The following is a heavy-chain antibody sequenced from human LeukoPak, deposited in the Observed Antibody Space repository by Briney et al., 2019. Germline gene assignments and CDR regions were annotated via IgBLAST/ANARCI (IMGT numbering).Heavy chain of an antibody. CDR3: ATLVSTRYYFDY. D-gene: IGHD5/OR15-5a*01. CDR1: GYSISSGYY. V-gene: IGHV4-38-2*02. J-gene: IGHJ4*02. CDR2: IYHSGST. Sequence: SETLSLTCIVSGYSISSGYYWGWIRQPPGKGLEWIGNIYHSGSTYYNPSLKSRVTISVDTSKNQFSLRLTSVTAADTAVYFCATLVSTRYYFDYWGQGTLVTVSS.